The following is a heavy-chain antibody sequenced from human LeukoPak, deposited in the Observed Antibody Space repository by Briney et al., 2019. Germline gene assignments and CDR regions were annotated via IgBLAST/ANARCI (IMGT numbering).Heavy chain of an antibody. CDR2: IIPIFGTA. J-gene: IGHJ4*02. V-gene: IGHV1-69*06. Sequence: SVKVSCKASGGTFSSYAISWVRQAPGQGLEWMGGIIPIFGTANYAQKFQGRVTITADKSTSTAYMELSSLRSEDTAVYYCARAPTYYYDSGPFDYWGQGTLVTVSS. D-gene: IGHD3-22*01. CDR3: ARAPTYYYDSGPFDY. CDR1: GGTFSSYA.